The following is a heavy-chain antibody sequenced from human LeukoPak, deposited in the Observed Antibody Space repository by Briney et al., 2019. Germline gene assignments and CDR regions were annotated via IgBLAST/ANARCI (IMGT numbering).Heavy chain of an antibody. Sequence: PGGSLRLSCSASGFTFSTFPMHWVRQAPGKGLEYFSAISRNGDTTYYADSVKGRFTISRDNSKNTLYLQMSSLRPEDTAVYYCVKALTDDAFDIWGQETIVTVSS. V-gene: IGHV3-64D*06. CDR1: GFTFSTFP. CDR3: VKALTDDAFDI. CDR2: ISRNGDTT. J-gene: IGHJ3*02.